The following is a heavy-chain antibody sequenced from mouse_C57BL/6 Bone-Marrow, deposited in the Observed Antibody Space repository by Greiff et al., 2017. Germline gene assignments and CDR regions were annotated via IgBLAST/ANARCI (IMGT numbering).Heavy chain of an antibody. J-gene: IGHJ3*01. D-gene: IGHD3-1*01. V-gene: IGHV1-50*01. CDR3: AREGLGHWLAY. CDR1: GYTFTSYW. Sequence: QVQLQQPGAELVKPGASVKLSCKASGYTFTSYWMQWVKQRPGQGLEWIGEIDPSDSYTNYNQKFKGKATLTVDTSSSTAYMQLSSLTSEDSAVYYCAREGLGHWLAYWGQGTLVTVSA. CDR2: IDPSDSYT.